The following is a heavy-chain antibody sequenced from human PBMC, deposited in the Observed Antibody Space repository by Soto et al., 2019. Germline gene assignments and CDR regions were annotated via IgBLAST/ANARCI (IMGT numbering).Heavy chain of an antibody. J-gene: IGHJ4*02. CDR2: IYPSDSDT. CDR3: ARGGVSTRTFDY. Sequence: PXESMKSSCKGSGYNLAGYWIAWVRQMPGKGLELMGIIYPSDSDTRYRPSFQGQVTISADKSISSAYLQWSSLRASDTAMYYCARGGVSTRTFDYWGQGTPVTVSS. V-gene: IGHV5-51*01. CDR1: GYNLAGYW. D-gene: IGHD3-3*01.